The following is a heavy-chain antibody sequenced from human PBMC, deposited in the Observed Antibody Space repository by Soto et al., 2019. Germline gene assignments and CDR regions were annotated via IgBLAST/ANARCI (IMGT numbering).Heavy chain of an antibody. CDR3: ARAQGSDRNYYYYGMDV. CDR1: GGSISSSNW. CDR2: IYHSGST. V-gene: IGHV4-4*02. Sequence: SGTLSITCAVSGGSISSSNWWSWVRQPPGKGLEWIGEIYHSGSTNYNPSLKSRVTISVDKSKNQFSLKLSSVTAADTAVYYCARAQGSDRNYYYYGMDVWGQGTTVTVSS. J-gene: IGHJ6*02.